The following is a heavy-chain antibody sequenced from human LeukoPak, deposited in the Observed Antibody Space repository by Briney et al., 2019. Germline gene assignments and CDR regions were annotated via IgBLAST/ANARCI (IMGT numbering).Heavy chain of an antibody. V-gene: IGHV4-39*07. CDR2: IYYSGST. D-gene: IGHD3-10*01. CDR1: GGSISSSSYY. CDR3: ARVSLGPRSNLLWFGEERFDP. Sequence: PSKTLSLTCTVSGGSISSSSYYWGWIRQPPGKGLEWIGSIYYSGSTYYNPSLKSRVTISVDTSKNQFSLKLSSVTAADTAVYYCARVSLGPRSNLLWFGEERFDPWGQGTLVTVSS. J-gene: IGHJ5*02.